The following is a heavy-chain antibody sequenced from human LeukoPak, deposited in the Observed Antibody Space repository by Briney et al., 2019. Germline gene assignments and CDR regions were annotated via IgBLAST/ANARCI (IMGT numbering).Heavy chain of an antibody. Sequence: PSETLSLTCTVSGGSISSSSYYWGWIRQPPGKGLEWIGSIYYSGSTYYNPSPKSRVTISVDTSKNQFSLKLSSVTAADTAVYYCARKVRGYSYGPQRTYYYYMDVWGKGTTVTVSS. CDR3: ARKVRGYSYGPQRTYYYYMDV. D-gene: IGHD5-18*01. J-gene: IGHJ6*03. CDR1: GGSISSSSYY. CDR2: IYYSGST. V-gene: IGHV4-39*01.